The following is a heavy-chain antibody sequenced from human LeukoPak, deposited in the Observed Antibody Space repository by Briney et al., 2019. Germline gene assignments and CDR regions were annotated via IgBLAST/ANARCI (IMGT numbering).Heavy chain of an antibody. CDR2: ISAYSGNT. D-gene: IGHD6-19*01. J-gene: IGHJ4*02. Sequence: GASVKVFCKASGHTFTSYGISWVRQAPGQGLECMAWISAYSGNTNYAQKLQGRVTMTTDTSTSTAYMELRRLRSDDTAVHYCARALGYSSGWYSDYWGQGTLVTVSS. V-gene: IGHV1-18*01. CDR3: ARALGYSSGWYSDY. CDR1: GHTFTSYG.